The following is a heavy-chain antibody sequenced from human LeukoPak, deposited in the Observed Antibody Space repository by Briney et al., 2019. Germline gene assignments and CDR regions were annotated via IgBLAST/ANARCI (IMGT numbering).Heavy chain of an antibody. V-gene: IGHV4-59*01. CDR1: GGSISNSY. J-gene: IGHJ3*02. Sequence: SETLSLTCTVSGGSISNSYWSWIRQPPGKGLEWIGYIYYSGSTSYNPSLKSRVTISVDTSKKQFSLKLSSVTAADTAFYYCARYIVSYPHDAFDIWGQGTMVTVSS. D-gene: IGHD1-26*01. CDR2: IYYSGST. CDR3: ARYIVSYPHDAFDI.